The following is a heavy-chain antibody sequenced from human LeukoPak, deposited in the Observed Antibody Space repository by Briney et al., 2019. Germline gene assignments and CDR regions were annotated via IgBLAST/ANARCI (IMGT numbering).Heavy chain of an antibody. CDR1: GFTVSSNY. J-gene: IGHJ4*02. D-gene: IGHD6-19*01. CDR2: VSGSGGST. CDR3: AKAVYSSGWYYFDY. V-gene: IGHV3-23*01. Sequence: PGGSLRLSCAASGFTVSSNYMSWVRQAPGKGLEWVSAVSGSGGSTYYADSVKGRFTISRDNSKNTLYLQMNSLRAEDTAVYYCAKAVYSSGWYYFDYWGQGTLVTVSS.